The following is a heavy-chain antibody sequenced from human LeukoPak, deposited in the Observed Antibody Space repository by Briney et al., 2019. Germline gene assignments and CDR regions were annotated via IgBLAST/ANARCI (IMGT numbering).Heavy chain of an antibody. CDR3: ARGYRGYSSGYMIPRPKKPLVFDY. V-gene: IGHV4-34*01. J-gene: IGHJ4*02. CDR1: GGSFSGYY. CDR2: INHSGST. Sequence: SSETLSLTCAVYGGSFSGYYWSWIRQPPGKGLEWIGEINHSGSTNYNPSLKSRVTISVDTSKNQFSLKLSSVTAADTAVYYCARGYRGYSSGYMIPRPKKPLVFDYWGQGTLVTVSS. D-gene: IGHD6-19*01.